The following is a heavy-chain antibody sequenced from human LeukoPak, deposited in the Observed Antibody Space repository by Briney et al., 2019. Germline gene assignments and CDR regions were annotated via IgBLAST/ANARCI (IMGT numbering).Heavy chain of an antibody. CDR3: ARGRLGLYCSSTSCLHFDY. CDR2: IYTSGST. V-gene: IGHV4-61*02. D-gene: IGHD2-2*01. J-gene: IGHJ4*02. CDR1: GGSISSGRYY. Sequence: SEALSLTCTVSGGSISSGRYYWGWIRQPAGKGLECIGRIYTSGSTNYNPSLKSRVTISVDTSKNQFSLKLSSVTAADTAVYYCARGRLGLYCSSTSCLHFDYWGQGTLVTVSS.